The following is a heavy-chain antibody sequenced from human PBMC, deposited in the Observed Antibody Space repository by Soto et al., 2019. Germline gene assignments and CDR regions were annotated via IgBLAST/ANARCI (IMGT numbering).Heavy chain of an antibody. CDR3: AKERVSAAGTYSWYFDL. CDR1: GFTFDDYA. Sequence: EVQLVESGGGLVQPGRSLRLSCAASGFTFDDYAMHWVRQAPGKGLEWVSGISWNSGSIGYADSGKGRFNIARDYVKNSLYLQMDGLRAEDTALYYCAKERVSAAGTYSWYFDLWGRGSLVTVSS. V-gene: IGHV3-9*01. CDR2: ISWNSGSI. J-gene: IGHJ2*01. D-gene: IGHD6-13*01.